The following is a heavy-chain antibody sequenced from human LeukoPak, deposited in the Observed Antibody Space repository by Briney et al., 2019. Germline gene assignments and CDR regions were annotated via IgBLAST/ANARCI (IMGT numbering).Heavy chain of an antibody. CDR2: IVPAFEKE. J-gene: IGHJ6*03. D-gene: IGHD2-15*01. V-gene: IGHV1-69*15. Sequence: GSSVKVSCKASGDTFSDYAISWVRQAPGQGLDWMGTIVPAFEKEDYAQTFQGRVTITADESTRTTYMELRSLTSDDTAVYYCAKNLLIGTLYFYMDVWGKGTTVTVPS. CDR1: GDTFSDYA. CDR3: AKNLLIGTLYFYMDV.